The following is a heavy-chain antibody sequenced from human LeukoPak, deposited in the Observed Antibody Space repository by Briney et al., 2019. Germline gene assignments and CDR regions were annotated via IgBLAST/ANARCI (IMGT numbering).Heavy chain of an antibody. J-gene: IGHJ4*02. CDR1: GFTFSNAW. Sequence: PGGSLRLSCAASGFTFSNAWMSWVRQAPGKGLEWVSYISGSGRTIYYADSVKGRFTISRDNAKNSLYLQMNSLRAEDTAVYYCARDHDFWGQGTLVTVSS. V-gene: IGHV3-11*04. CDR3: ARDHDF. CDR2: ISGSGRTI.